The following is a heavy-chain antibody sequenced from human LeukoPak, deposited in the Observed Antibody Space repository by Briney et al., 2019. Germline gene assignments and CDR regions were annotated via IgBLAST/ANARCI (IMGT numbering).Heavy chain of an antibody. J-gene: IGHJ4*02. CDR2: ISSSSSYI. D-gene: IGHD3-16*01. V-gene: IGHV3-21*01. Sequence: GGSLRLSCAASGFTFSSYSMNWVRQAPGKGLEWVSSISSSSSYIYYADSVKGRFTISRDNAKNSLYLQMNSLRAEDTAVYYCARDQGDTTGVDYWGQGTLVTVPS. CDR3: ARDQGDTTGVDY. CDR1: GFTFSSYS.